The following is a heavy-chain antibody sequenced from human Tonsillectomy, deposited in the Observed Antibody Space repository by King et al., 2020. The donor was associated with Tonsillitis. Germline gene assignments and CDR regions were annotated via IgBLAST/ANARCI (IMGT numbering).Heavy chain of an antibody. Sequence: TLQESGPTLVKPTQTLTLTCTFSGFSLSTSGVGVGWIRQPPGKALEWLALIYWDDDKRYSPSLKSRLTITKDTSKNQVVLTMTNMDPVDTATYYCAHSMVRGVVTKDAFDIWGQGTMVTVSS. V-gene: IGHV2-5*02. CDR3: AHSMVRGVVTKDAFDI. CDR1: GFSLSTSGVG. J-gene: IGHJ3*02. D-gene: IGHD3-10*01. CDR2: IYWDDDK.